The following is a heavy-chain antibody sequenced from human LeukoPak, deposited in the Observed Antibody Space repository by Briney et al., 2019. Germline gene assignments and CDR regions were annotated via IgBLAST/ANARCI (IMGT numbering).Heavy chain of an antibody. Sequence: GGSLRLSCAAPGFTFSPYAMHWVRQAPGKGLEWVALISNDGSKKYYADSVKGRLTISRDNSKNTLDLQMNSLRAEDTAVYYCAKDGYCSSTSCYPNHFDSWGQGTLVTVSS. V-gene: IGHV3-30*18. D-gene: IGHD2-2*03. J-gene: IGHJ4*02. CDR3: AKDGYCSSTSCYPNHFDS. CDR1: GFTFSPYA. CDR2: ISNDGSKK.